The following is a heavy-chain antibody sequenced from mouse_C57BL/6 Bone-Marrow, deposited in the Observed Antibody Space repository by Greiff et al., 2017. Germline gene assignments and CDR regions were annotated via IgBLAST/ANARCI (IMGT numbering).Heavy chain of an antibody. Sequence: VQLQQSGAELVRPGASVKLSCTASGFNIKDDYMPWVKQRPEQGLEWIGWIDPENGDTAYASKFQGKATITADTSSNTAYLQLSSLTSEDAAVYYCTTVYYDYDGPPYWYFDVWGTGTTVTVSS. CDR2: IDPENGDT. CDR3: TTVYYDYDGPPYWYFDV. CDR1: GFNIKDDY. V-gene: IGHV14-4*01. J-gene: IGHJ1*03. D-gene: IGHD2-4*01.